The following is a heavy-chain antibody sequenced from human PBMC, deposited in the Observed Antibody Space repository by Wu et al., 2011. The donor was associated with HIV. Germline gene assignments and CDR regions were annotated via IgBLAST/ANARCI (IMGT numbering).Heavy chain of an antibody. V-gene: IGHV5-51*01. J-gene: IGHJ6*02. CDR2: IYPNDSDT. CDR1: GYSFSTYW. Sequence: VQLVQSGAEVKKPGESLKISCKGSGYSFSTYWIGWVRQMPGKGLELMAIIYPNDSDTRYSPSFQGQVTISVDKSNSTAYLQWKTLKASDTAMYYCARRDRLRMGRNYYYAMDVWGQGTTVIVS. D-gene: IGHD5-12*01. CDR3: ARRDRLRMGRNYYYAMDV.